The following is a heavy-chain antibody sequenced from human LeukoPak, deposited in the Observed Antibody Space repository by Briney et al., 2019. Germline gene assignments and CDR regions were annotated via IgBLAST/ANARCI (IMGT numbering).Heavy chain of an antibody. V-gene: IGHV3-48*03. J-gene: IGHJ4*02. D-gene: IGHD6-13*01. CDR2: ISRTGNSI. CDR3: ARGPYSSNWYVDY. CDR1: GXTLTSYE. Sequence: GGSLRLSCAASGXTLTSYEMNWVRLAPGKGLEWISYISRTGNSIYYADSVKGRFTVSRDSAMNSLYLQMNSLRAEDTAVYYCARGPYSSNWYVDYWGQGTLVTVAS.